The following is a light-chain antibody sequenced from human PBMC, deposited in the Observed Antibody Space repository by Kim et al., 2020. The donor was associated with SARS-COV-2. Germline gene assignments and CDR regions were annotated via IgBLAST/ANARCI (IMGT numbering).Light chain of an antibody. Sequence: QSALTQPPSASGSRGQSVTISCTGTSSDVGGYKYVSWYQQHPGKAPKLIIFDVNKRPSGVPDRFSGSKSGNAASLTVSGLQAEDEADYYCCSYAGARHYFCGAGTKVTVL. CDR1: SSDVGGYKY. V-gene: IGLV2-8*01. J-gene: IGLJ1*01. CDR2: DVN. CDR3: CSYAGARHYF.